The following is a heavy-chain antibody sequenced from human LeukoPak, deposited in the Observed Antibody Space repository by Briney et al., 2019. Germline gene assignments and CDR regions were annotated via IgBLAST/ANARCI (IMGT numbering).Heavy chain of an antibody. CDR2: IQYDGNNA. J-gene: IGHJ4*02. V-gene: IGHV3-30*02. Sequence: PGGSLRLSCAASGFPFSSYAMHWVRQAPGKWLEWVTFIQYDGNNAYYADSVKGRFTIARDNSKNTLYLQMNSLRADDTAVYYCAKVGHDYGSANIDYWGQGTLVTVSS. CDR3: AKVGHDYGSANIDY. D-gene: IGHD3-10*01. CDR1: GFPFSSYA.